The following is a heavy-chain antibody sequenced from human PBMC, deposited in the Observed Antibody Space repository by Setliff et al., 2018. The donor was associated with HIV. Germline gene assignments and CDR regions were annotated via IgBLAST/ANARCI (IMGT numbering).Heavy chain of an antibody. J-gene: IGHJ4*02. CDR3: VRDYMWAFDY. CDR1: GFTFSSYT. V-gene: IGHV3-21*01. D-gene: IGHD1-26*01. Sequence: GGSLRLSCAASGFTFSSYTMHWVRQAPGKGLEWVASISGDIWYADSVRGRFTISRDNTKNSLYLQMNNLRAEDTAVYYCVRDYMWAFDYWGQGTLVTVSS. CDR2: ISGDI.